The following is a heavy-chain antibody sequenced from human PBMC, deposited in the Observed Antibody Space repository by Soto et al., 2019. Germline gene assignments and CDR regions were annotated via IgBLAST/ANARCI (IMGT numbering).Heavy chain of an antibody. CDR2: ISYDGSNK. CDR3: AKSIAARSVYYYDGMDV. Sequence: QVQLVESGGGVVQPGRSLRLSCAASGFTFSSYGMHWVRQAPGKGLEWVAVISYDGSNKYYADSVKGRFTISRDNSKNXXYLQMNSMRAEDTAVYYCAKSIAARSVYYYDGMDVWGQGTTVTVSS. V-gene: IGHV3-30*18. D-gene: IGHD6-6*01. CDR1: GFTFSSYG. J-gene: IGHJ6*02.